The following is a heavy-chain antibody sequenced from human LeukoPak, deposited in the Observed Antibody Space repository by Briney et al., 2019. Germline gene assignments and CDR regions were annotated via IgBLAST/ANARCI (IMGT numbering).Heavy chain of an antibody. J-gene: IGHJ4*02. D-gene: IGHD6-19*01. CDR3: ATGYSSGWY. CDR1: GFTFSDYY. CDR2: ISSGGITI. V-gene: IGHV3-11*01. Sequence: GGSLRLSCAASGFTFSDYYMSWVRQAQGKGLEWVSYISSGGITIYYADSVKGRFTISRDNAKNSLYLQMNSLRAEDTAVYYCATGYSSGWYWGQGTLVTVSS.